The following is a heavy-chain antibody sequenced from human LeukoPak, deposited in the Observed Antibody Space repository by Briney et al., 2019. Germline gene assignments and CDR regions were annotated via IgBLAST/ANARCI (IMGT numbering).Heavy chain of an antibody. CDR1: GFTFGDYA. J-gene: IGHJ4*02. CDR3: TRDPTAVAARRLDY. V-gene: IGHV3-49*04. CDR2: IRSKAYGGTT. Sequence: PGGSLRLSCTASGFTFGDYAMSWVRQAPGKGLEWVGFIRSKAYGGTTEYAASVKGRFTISRDDSKSIAYLQMNSLKTEDTAVYYCTRDPTAVAARRLDYWGQGTLVTVSS. D-gene: IGHD6-6*01.